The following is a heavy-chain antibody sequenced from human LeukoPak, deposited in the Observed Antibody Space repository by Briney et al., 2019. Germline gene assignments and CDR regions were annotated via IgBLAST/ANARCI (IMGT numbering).Heavy chain of an antibody. Sequence: ASVKLSCKASGYTFTIYDINWVRQATGQGLEWMGWINPHKGNTNYTQKFQDRITMTTDTSTSTAPMALRSLRSDDTAVYYCARDKKFVGWQHGNSVGYWGQGTLVTVSS. CDR2: INPHKGNT. V-gene: IGHV1-18*01. D-gene: IGHD2-15*01. CDR3: ARDKKFVGWQHGNSVGY. J-gene: IGHJ4*02. CDR1: GYTFTIYD.